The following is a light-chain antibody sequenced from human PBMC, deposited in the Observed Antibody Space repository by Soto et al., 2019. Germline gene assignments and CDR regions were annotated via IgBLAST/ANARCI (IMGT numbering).Light chain of an antibody. J-gene: IGKJ4*01. CDR1: QDISNY. Sequence: DLQMTQSPSSLSASVGDRVTITCQASQDISNYLNWYQQKPGKAPKLLIYDASNLETGVPSRFSGSGSGTDFTFTISSLQPEDIATYYCQQYDNRPTFGGGTKVEIK. CDR2: DAS. CDR3: QQYDNRPT. V-gene: IGKV1-33*01.